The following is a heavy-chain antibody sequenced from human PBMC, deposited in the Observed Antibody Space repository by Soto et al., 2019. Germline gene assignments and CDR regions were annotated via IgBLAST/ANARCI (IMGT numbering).Heavy chain of an antibody. V-gene: IGHV4-59*01. CDR1: GGPITNY. D-gene: IGHD2-21*02. Sequence: SETLSLTCTVSGGPITNYWSWIRQHPGKGPEWIGYIYDTGSTVYNPSFKSRVTISVDTSKNQFSLKLNSVTAADTAVYYCARDLWGYCGTDCYPLDVWGQGTTVTVSS. CDR2: IYDTGST. CDR3: ARDLWGYCGTDCYPLDV. J-gene: IGHJ6*02.